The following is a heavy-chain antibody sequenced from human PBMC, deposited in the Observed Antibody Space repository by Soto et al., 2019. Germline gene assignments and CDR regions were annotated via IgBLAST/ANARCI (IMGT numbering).Heavy chain of an antibody. Sequence: SETLSLTCTVSGGSISSSSYYWDWIRQPPGKGLEWIGSIYYTGNTYYNPSLRSRITISVDTSKNQFSLKLSSVTAADTAVYYCVRLIGMTTATTDRGFDTWGQGTLVTVS. V-gene: IGHV4-39*01. J-gene: IGHJ5*02. D-gene: IGHD4-17*01. CDR1: GGSISSSSYY. CDR2: IYYTGNT. CDR3: VRLIGMTTATTDRGFDT.